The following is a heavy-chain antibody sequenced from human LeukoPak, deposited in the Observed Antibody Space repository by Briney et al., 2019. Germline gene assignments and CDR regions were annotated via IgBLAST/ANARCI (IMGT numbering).Heavy chain of an antibody. J-gene: IGHJ1*01. CDR3: ARASCSSTSCDYLL. CDR1: GGTFSSYA. D-gene: IGHD2-2*01. CDR2: IIYIFGTA. Sequence: ASLKVSCKASGGTFSSYAISWVRQAPGQGLEWMGGIIYIFGTANYAQKFQGRVTITTDESTSTAYLELSSLRSEDTAVYYCARASCSSTSCDYLLWGQGTLVTVSS. V-gene: IGHV1-69*05.